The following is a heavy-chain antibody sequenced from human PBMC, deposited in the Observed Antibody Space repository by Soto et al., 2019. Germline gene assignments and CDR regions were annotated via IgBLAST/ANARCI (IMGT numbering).Heavy chain of an antibody. Sequence: PSETLSLTCTVSGGSISSSSYYWGWIRQPPGKGLEWIGSIYYSGGTYYNPSLKSRVTISVDTSKNQFSLKLSSVTAADTAVYYCARLRPGYDFWSGYLGWFDPWGQGTLVTVSS. J-gene: IGHJ5*02. V-gene: IGHV4-39*01. D-gene: IGHD3-3*01. CDR3: ARLRPGYDFWSGYLGWFDP. CDR1: GGSISSSSYY. CDR2: IYYSGGT.